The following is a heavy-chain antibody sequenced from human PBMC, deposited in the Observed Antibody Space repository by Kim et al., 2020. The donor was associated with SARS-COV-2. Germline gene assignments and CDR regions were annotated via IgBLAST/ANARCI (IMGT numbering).Heavy chain of an antibody. Sequence: GGSLRLSCAASGFTFSNYWMSWVRQAPGKGLEWVSNIKQDGSEKYYVDSVKGRFTISRDNAKNSVYLQMNSLRAEDTAVYYCAREERGVATCWNVDYWG. V-gene: IGHV3-7*01. CDR3: AREERGVATCWNVDY. D-gene: IGHD5-12*01. CDR2: IKQDGSEK. CDR1: GFTFSNYW. J-gene: IGHJ4*01.